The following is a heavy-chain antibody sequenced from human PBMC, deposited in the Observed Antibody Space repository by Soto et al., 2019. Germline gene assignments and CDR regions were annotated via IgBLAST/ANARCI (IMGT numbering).Heavy chain of an antibody. Sequence: WGSLRLSCEASGLTSSRYAIRWVRPAPGKGLEWVSGISGGVGTTYYADSVKRRFTISRDNSKNTLYLQVNSLRAEDTAVYYCAKDQAAGGTISRYFQDWGQGTLVTVSS. J-gene: IGHJ1*01. V-gene: IGHV3-23*01. CDR1: GLTSSRYA. CDR2: ISGGVGTT. CDR3: AKDQAAGGTISRYFQD. D-gene: IGHD6-13*01.